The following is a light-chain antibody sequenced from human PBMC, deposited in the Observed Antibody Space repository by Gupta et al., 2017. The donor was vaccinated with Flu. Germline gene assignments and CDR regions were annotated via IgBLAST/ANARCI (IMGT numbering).Light chain of an antibody. CDR3: QHYNNWPPWT. Sequence: EIVMTQSPATLSVSPGERVTLSCRATQSVSGSLAWYQQKPGQAPRLLIYDASTRATDIPGRFSGSGSGTEFTLTISNVQSEDFAVYYCQHYNNWPPWTFGQGTKVEVK. V-gene: IGKV3-15*01. CDR1: QSVSGS. J-gene: IGKJ1*01. CDR2: DAS.